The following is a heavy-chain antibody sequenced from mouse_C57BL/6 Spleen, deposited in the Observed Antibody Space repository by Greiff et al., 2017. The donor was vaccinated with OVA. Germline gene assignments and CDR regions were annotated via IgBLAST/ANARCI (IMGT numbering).Heavy chain of an antibody. Sequence: VQLQESGPELVKPGASVKISCKASGYAFSSSWMNWVKQRPGKGLEWIGRIYPGDGDTNYNGKFKGKATLTADKSSSTAYMQLSSLTSEDSAVYFCAREATVVVDYWGQGTTLTVSS. CDR1: GYAFSSSW. V-gene: IGHV1-82*01. CDR3: AREATVVVDY. D-gene: IGHD1-1*01. J-gene: IGHJ2*01. CDR2: IYPGDGDT.